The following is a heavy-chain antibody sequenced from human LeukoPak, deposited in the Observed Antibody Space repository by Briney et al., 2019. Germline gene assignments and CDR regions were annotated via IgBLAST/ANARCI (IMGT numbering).Heavy chain of an antibody. CDR1: GGSIGSDDYY. CDR2: IYYSGST. D-gene: IGHD3-3*01. CDR3: ARGVERIFGVVNWFDP. J-gene: IGHJ5*02. Sequence: PSETLSLTCTVSGGSIGSDDYYWSWIRQPPGKGLEWIGCIYYSGSTYYNPSLKSRVTISADTSKNQFSLKLNSVTAADTAVYYCARGVERIFGVVNWFDPWGQGTPVTVSS. V-gene: IGHV4-30-4*01.